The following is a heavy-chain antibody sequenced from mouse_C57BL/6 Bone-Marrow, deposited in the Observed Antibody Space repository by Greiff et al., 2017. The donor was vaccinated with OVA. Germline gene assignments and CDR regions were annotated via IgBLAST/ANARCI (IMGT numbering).Heavy chain of an antibody. CDR2: IWTGGGT. V-gene: IGHV2-9-1*01. J-gene: IGHJ2*01. D-gene: IGHD2-5*01. Sequence: QVQLKESGPGLVAPSQSLSITCTVSGFSLTSYAISWVRQPPGTGLEWLGVIWTGGGTNYNSALNSRLSISKDNSKSQVFLKMNSLQTDDTARYYCARNVYSNYDYFDYWGQGTTLTVSS. CDR3: ARNVYSNYDYFDY. CDR1: GFSLTSYA.